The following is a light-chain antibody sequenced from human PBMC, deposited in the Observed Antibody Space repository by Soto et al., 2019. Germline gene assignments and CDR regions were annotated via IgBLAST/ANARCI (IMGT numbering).Light chain of an antibody. J-gene: IGLJ1*01. CDR2: DVS. CDR1: SSDVGGYNY. CDR3: SSYTSSSTLAV. V-gene: IGLV2-14*01. Sequence: SALPQPASLSGSPGQSITISCTGTSSDVGGYNYVSWYQQHPGKAPKLMIYDVSNRPSGVSNRFSGSKSGNTASLTISGLQAEDEADYYCSSYTSSSTLAVFGTGTKVTVL.